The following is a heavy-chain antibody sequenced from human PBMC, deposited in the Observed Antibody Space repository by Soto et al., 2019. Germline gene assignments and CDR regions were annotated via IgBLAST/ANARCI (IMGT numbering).Heavy chain of an antibody. CDR3: ARGVGSGSSNQYNWFDP. J-gene: IGHJ5*02. CDR1: GYTFTNYG. D-gene: IGHD3-10*01. Sequence: QVQLVQSGAEVKKPGASVKVSCKASGYTFTNYGISWVRQAPGQGLEWMGWISAYNGNTKYAQKLQGRVTMTTDTSTSTAYMELRSRRSDDTAVYYCARGVGSGSSNQYNWFDPWGQGTLVTVSS. V-gene: IGHV1-18*01. CDR2: ISAYNGNT.